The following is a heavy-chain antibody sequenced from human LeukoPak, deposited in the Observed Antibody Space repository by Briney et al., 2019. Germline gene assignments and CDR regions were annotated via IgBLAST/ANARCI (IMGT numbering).Heavy chain of an antibody. J-gene: IGHJ5*02. CDR1: GGSFSGYY. Sequence: SETLSLTCAVYGGSFSGYYWSWIRQPPGKGLEWIGEINHSGSTSYNPSLKSRVTISVDTSKNQFSLKLSSVTAADTAVYYCARDYRIFGVANWFDPWGQGTLVTVSS. CDR2: INHSGST. V-gene: IGHV4-34*01. D-gene: IGHD3-3*01. CDR3: ARDYRIFGVANWFDP.